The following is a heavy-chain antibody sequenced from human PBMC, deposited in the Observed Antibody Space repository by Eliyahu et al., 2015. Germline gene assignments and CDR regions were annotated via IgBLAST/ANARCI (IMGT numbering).Heavy chain of an antibody. Sequence: QVQLQESGPGLVKPSETLSLTCAVSGYSISSGYYWGWIRQPPRKGLEWIGSIYHSGSTYHHPSLKSRVTISVDTSKNQFSLKLSSVTAADTAVYYCARDRVSDNWFDPWGQGTLVTVSS. CDR2: IYHSGST. V-gene: IGHV4-38-2*02. J-gene: IGHJ5*02. D-gene: IGHD6-6*01. CDR3: ARDRVSDNWFDP. CDR1: GYSISSGYY.